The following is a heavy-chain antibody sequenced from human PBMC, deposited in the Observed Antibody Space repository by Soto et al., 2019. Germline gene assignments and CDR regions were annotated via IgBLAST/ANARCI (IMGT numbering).Heavy chain of an antibody. J-gene: IGHJ4*02. CDR2: INHSGST. D-gene: IGHD2-21*02. Sequence: SETLSLTCAVYGGSFSGYYWSWIRQPPGKGLEWIGEINHSGSTNYNPSLKSRVTISVDTSKNQFSLKLSSVTAADTAVYYCARRVVVTANRSDYWGQGTLVTVSS. CDR1: GGSFSGYY. CDR3: ARRVVVTANRSDY. V-gene: IGHV4-34*01.